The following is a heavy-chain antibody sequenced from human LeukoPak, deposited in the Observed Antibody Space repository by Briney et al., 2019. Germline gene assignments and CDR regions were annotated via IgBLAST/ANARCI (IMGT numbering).Heavy chain of an antibody. J-gene: IGHJ4*02. V-gene: IGHV3-21*01. D-gene: IGHD6-19*01. CDR3: ARLTAVAGTFYFDY. CDR1: GFTFSSYS. CDR2: ISSSSSYI. Sequence: GGSLRLSCAASGFTFSSYSMNWVRQAPGKGLEWVSSISSSSSYIYYADSVKGRFTISRDNAKNPLYLQMNSLRAEDTAVYYCARLTAVAGTFYFDYWGQGTLVTVSS.